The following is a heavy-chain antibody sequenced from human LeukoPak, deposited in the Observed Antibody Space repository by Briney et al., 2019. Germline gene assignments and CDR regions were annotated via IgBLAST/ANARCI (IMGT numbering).Heavy chain of an antibody. CDR3: ARVAASITTFLYYYMDV. D-gene: IGHD3-3*01. V-gene: IGHV1-18*01. CDR1: GYTFTSYG. CDR2: ISADNGHT. Sequence: GASVKVSCKSSGYTFTSYGIAWVRQAPGQGLEWMGWISADNGHTKYAQNLQDRVTMTTDTSTSTAYMELRILRSDDTAVYYCARVAASITTFLYYYMDVWGKGTTVTVSS. J-gene: IGHJ6*03.